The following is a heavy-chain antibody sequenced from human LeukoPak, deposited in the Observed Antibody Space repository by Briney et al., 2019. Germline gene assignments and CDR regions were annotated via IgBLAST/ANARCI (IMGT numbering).Heavy chain of an antibody. Sequence: SETLSLTCTVSGGSNSSSSYYWGWIRQPPGKGLEWIGSIYYSGSTYYNTSLKSRVTISVDTSKNQFSLKLSSVTAADTAVYYCAKEKAYYDILTGYYDNWGQGTLVTVSS. J-gene: IGHJ4*02. V-gene: IGHV4-39*07. D-gene: IGHD3-9*01. CDR2: IYYSGST. CDR3: AKEKAYYDILTGYYDN. CDR1: GGSNSSSSYY.